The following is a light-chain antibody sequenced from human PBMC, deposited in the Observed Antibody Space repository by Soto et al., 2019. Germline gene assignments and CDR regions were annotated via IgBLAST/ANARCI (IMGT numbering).Light chain of an antibody. CDR2: KAS. CDR1: QSISSW. J-gene: IGKJ2*01. CDR3: QQYNSYSGT. V-gene: IGKV1-5*03. Sequence: DIQMTQSPSTLSASVGDRVTITCRASQSISSWLAWYQQKPGKAPKLLIYKASSLESGVPSRFSGSGSGTEFTLTSSSLQPDDFANYYCQQYNSYSGTFGQGTKLEIK.